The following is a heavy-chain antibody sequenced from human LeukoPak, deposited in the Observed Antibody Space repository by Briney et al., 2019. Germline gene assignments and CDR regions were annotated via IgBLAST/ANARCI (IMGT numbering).Heavy chain of an antibody. V-gene: IGHV4-38-2*02. D-gene: IGHD6-13*01. J-gene: IGHJ4*02. CDR2: VYHTGSI. CDR3: ASLTRDGYHFEW. Sequence: SETLSLTCTVSGYSISYGYFWAWRRQPPGKGLEWIGSVYHTGSIHYTPSFKSRVTISLDTSKNHFSLKLTSVTAADTAVYFCASLTRDGYHFEWWGRGTLVTVSS. CDR1: GYSISYGYF.